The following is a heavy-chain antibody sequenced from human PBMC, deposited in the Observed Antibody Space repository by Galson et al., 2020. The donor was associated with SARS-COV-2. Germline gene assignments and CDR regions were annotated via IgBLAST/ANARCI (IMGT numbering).Heavy chain of an antibody. CDR3: AREGYSYGMDV. J-gene: IGHJ6*02. V-gene: IGHV4-59*01. CDR1: GDSISIYY. Sequence: SETLSLTCPVSGDSISIYYWSWIRQPPGKGLEWIGYIYYTETTNYNPSLKSRVTISLDASKNQFSLKLRSVTAADTAVYYCAREGYSYGMDVWSQGTTVTVSS. CDR2: IYYTETT.